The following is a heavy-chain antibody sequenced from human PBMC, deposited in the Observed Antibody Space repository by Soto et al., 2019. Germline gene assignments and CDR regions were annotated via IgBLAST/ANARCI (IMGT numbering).Heavy chain of an antibody. CDR3: AASSSVAAAGYFKF. CDR1: GDLFNNYA. Sequence: QVQLVQSGAEVKEPGSSVKVSCKATGDLFNNYAFNWVRQAPGQGLEWMGRISPLFSTTNYAQKFQGRVTMGVDEVSTIVDLEVSNLESEDTGMYYCAASSSVAAAGYFKFWGQGTLVTVSP. CDR2: ISPLFSTT. V-gene: IGHV1-69*01. D-gene: IGHD6-13*01. J-gene: IGHJ4*02.